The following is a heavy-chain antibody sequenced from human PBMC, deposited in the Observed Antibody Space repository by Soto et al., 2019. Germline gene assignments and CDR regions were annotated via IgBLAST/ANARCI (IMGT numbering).Heavy chain of an antibody. CDR3: AKDPADYSSRTGY. CDR1: GFTFSSYA. CDR2: ISGSGGST. V-gene: IGHV3-23*01. Sequence: GGSLRLSCAASGFTFSSYAMSWVRQAPGKGLEWVSAISGSGGSTYYADSVKGRFTISRDNSKNTLYLQMNSLRAEDAAVYYCAKDPADYSSRTGYWGQGTLVTVSS. J-gene: IGHJ4*02. D-gene: IGHD6-13*01.